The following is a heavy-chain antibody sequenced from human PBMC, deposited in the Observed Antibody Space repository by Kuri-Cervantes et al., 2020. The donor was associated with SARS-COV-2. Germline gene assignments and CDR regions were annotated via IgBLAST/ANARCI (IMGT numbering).Heavy chain of an antibody. J-gene: IGHJ4*02. CDR3: TTLIDY. CDR2: IKQDGSEK. Sequence: LSLTCAASGFTFSSYWMSWVRQAPGKGLEWVANIKQDGSEKYYVDSVKGRFTISRDNAKNSLYLQMNSLKTEDTAVYYCTTLIDYWGQGTLVTVSS. CDR1: GFTFSSYW. V-gene: IGHV3-7*03.